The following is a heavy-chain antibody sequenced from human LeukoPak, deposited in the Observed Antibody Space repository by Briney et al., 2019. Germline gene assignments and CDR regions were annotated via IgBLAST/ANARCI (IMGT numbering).Heavy chain of an antibody. Sequence: PSETLSLTCAVYGGSFTGYYWGWIRQPPGKGLEWIGSIYHSGSTYYNPSLKSRVTISVDTSKNQFSLKLSSVTAADTAVYYCARFLRGATNALEIWGQGTMVTVSS. CDR3: ARFLRGATNALEI. CDR2: IYHSGST. CDR1: GGSFTGYY. D-gene: IGHD1-26*01. J-gene: IGHJ3*02. V-gene: IGHV4-34*01.